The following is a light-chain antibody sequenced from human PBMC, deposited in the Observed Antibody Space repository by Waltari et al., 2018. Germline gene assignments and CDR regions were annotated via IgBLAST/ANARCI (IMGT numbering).Light chain of an antibody. CDR1: TSDVGGYNY. V-gene: IGLV2-14*01. CDR2: EVS. CDR3: SSYTSSSTPI. J-gene: IGLJ2*01. Sequence: QSALTQPASVSGSPGPSIPISCPGTTSDVGGYNYVSWYQQHPGKAPKLMIYEVSNRPSGVSSRFSGSKSGNTASLTISGLQAEDEADYYCSSYTSSSTPIFGGGTKLTVL.